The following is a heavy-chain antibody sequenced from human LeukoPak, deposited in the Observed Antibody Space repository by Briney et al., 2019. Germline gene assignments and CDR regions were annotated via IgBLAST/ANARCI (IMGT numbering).Heavy chain of an antibody. D-gene: IGHD3-22*01. CDR3: ARDLGQYYDTSDNWFDP. V-gene: IGHV3-7*01. Sequence: GGSLRLSCAASGFTFSSYWMNWVRQAPGKGLEWVANIKQDGSEKYYVDSVKGRFIISRDNAKNSLYLQMNSLRAEDTAVYYCARDLGQYYDTSDNWFDPWGQGTLVTVSS. J-gene: IGHJ5*02. CDR1: GFTFSSYW. CDR2: IKQDGSEK.